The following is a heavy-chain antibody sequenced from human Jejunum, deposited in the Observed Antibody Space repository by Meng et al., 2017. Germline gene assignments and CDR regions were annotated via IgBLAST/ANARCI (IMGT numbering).Heavy chain of an antibody. CDR2: IYWYDDT. Sequence: QITLKESGPTLVKPTQTLTLTGTLSGFSVTTDGVGVGWIRQPPGKALEWLALIYWYDDTRYSPSLKHRLTITKDTSKNQVVLTMTDMDPVDTATYYCAHKREETTVNYFDYWGQGTLVTVSS. J-gene: IGHJ4*02. CDR3: AHKREETTVNYFDY. CDR1: GFSVTTDGVG. V-gene: IGHV2-5*01. D-gene: IGHD4-17*01.